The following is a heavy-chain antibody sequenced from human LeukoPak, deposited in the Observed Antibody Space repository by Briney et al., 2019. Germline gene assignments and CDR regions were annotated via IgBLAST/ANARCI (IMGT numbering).Heavy chain of an antibody. Sequence: SETLSLTCTVSGGSISSSSYYWGWIRQPPGKGLEWIGSIYYSGSTYYNPSLKSRVTISVDTSKNQFSLKLSSVTAADTAVYYCARESHYYDSSGTNWFDPWGQGTLVTVSS. CDR2: IYYSGST. D-gene: IGHD3-22*01. CDR3: ARESHYYDSSGTNWFDP. J-gene: IGHJ5*02. V-gene: IGHV4-39*02. CDR1: GGSISSSSYY.